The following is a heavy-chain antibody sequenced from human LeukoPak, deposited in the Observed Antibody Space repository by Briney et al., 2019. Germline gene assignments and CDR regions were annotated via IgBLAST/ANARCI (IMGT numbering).Heavy chain of an antibody. Sequence: GGSLRLSCAASGFTFSSYAMQWVRQAPGKGLEWVAVISYDGSDKNYADSVKGRFTISRDNSMDTLYLQMNSLRAEDTAVYYCARAVCRSGGYYFDYWGQGILVTVSS. J-gene: IGHJ4*02. CDR2: ISYDGSDK. CDR3: ARAVCRSGGYYFDY. V-gene: IGHV3-30*04. D-gene: IGHD6-19*01. CDR1: GFTFSSYA.